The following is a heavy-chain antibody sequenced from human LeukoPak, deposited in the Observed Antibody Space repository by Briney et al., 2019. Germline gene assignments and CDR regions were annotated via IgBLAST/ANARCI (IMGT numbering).Heavy chain of an antibody. CDR1: SGTISSVDYY. Sequence: SETLSLTCTVSSGTISSVDYYWSSIRQPPEKVLGRIGYIYYSGCTYYNPSLKSRVTISVDTSKKQFSLKLSSVTAADTAVYYCAREVMCSSTSCYLAFRYYYYYMDVWGKGTTVTVSS. D-gene: IGHD2-2*01. V-gene: IGHV4-30-4*08. CDR3: AREVMCSSTSCYLAFRYYYYYMDV. CDR2: IYYSGCT. J-gene: IGHJ6*03.